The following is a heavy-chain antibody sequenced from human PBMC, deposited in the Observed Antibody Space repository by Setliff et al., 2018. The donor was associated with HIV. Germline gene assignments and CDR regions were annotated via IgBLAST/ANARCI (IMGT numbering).Heavy chain of an antibody. V-gene: IGHV1-18*01. Sequence: ASVKVSCKASGYTFNNYGISWVRQAPGQGLEWMGWINTHSGYTNYAQNVQGRVTVTMDTSTSTAYMELRSLKSDDTAVYYCAREKTWLRFLDYWGQGTLVTV. CDR3: AREKTWLRFLDY. CDR2: INTHSGYT. CDR1: GYTFNNYG. D-gene: IGHD5-12*01. J-gene: IGHJ4*02.